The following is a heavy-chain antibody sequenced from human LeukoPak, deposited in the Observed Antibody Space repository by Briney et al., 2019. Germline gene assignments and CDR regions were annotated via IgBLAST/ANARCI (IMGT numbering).Heavy chain of an antibody. D-gene: IGHD1-1*01. CDR2: ISYDGSNK. CDR1: GFTFSSYA. CDR3: AREVLGTASAFDY. J-gene: IGHJ4*02. Sequence: GRSLRLSCAASGFTFSSYAMHWVRQAPGKGLEWVAVISYDGSNKYYADSVKGRLTISRDNSKNTLYLQMNSLRAEDTAVYYCAREVLGTASAFDYWGQGTLVTVSS. V-gene: IGHV3-30-3*01.